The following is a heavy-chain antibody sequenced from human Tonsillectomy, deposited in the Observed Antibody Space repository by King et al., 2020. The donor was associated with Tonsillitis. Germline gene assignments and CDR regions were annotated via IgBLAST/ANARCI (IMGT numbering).Heavy chain of an antibody. D-gene: IGHD3-16*01. Sequence: VQLVESGGVVVQPGRSLRLSCAASGFTFSNYGMHWVRQAPGKGLEWVALIAYDASYENYADSVKGRFAISRDNSKNTLYLEMNSLRVEDTAVYYCAKDGICLSDWYFDLWGRGTLVTVSS. J-gene: IGHJ2*01. CDR1: GFTFSNYG. CDR3: AKDGICLSDWYFDL. V-gene: IGHV3-30*18. CDR2: IAYDASYE.